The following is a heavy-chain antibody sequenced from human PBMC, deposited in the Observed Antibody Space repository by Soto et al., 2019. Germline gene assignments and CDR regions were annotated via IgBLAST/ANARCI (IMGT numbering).Heavy chain of an antibody. CDR3: AHGVGSGNSAYFQH. CDR1: GFSLSTSGVG. CDR2: IYWDDDE. D-gene: IGHD3-3*01. V-gene: IGHV2-5*02. J-gene: IGHJ1*01. Sequence: QITLKESGPTLVKPTQTLTLICTFSGFSLSTSGVGVGWIRQPPGKALEWLAVIYWDDDERYSPSLKSSLTITKDTSKNQVVLTMTNVDPVDTATYYCAHGVGSGNSAYFQHWGQGTLVTVSS.